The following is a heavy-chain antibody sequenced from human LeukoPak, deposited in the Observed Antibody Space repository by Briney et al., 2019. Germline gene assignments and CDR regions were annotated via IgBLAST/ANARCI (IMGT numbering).Heavy chain of an antibody. J-gene: IGHJ3*02. Sequence: ASVKVSCKASGYTFTSYGISWVRQAPGQGLEWMGWISAYNGNTNYAQKLQGRVTMTRDTSTSTVYMELSSLRSEDTAVYYCARAAKRLRLGEDDAFDIWGQGTMVTVSS. CDR2: ISAYNGNT. CDR3: ARAAKRLRLGEDDAFDI. CDR1: GYTFTSYG. V-gene: IGHV1-18*01. D-gene: IGHD3-16*01.